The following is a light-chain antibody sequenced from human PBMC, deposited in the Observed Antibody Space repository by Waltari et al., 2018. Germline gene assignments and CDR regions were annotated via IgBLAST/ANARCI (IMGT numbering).Light chain of an antibody. CDR3: CSYAGTTSWL. CDR1: SSDVGDYNL. CDR2: EVN. V-gene: IGLV2-23*02. J-gene: IGLJ3*02. Sequence: QSALTQPASVSGSPGQSITISCTGTSSDVGDYNLVSWYQQHAGQVPKHIIYEVNKRPSGFATRFSGSRSGNTASLTISGLQAEDEATYFCCSYAGTTSWLFGGGTKVTV.